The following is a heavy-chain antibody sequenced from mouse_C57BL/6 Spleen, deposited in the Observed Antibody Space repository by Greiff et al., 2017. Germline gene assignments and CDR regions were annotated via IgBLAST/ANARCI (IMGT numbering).Heavy chain of an antibody. J-gene: IGHJ2*01. Sequence: QVQLLQSGAELVQPGPSVKLSCKASGYAFSAYWMTWVKQRPGKGLEWIVQFYPGDGDTNYIEQFKGHSTLSADKSSNIAYMQLSSLTSEDSAVYFCARSLTLDYMDYWGQGTTLTVSS. D-gene: IGHD5-1*01. V-gene: IGHV1-80*01. CDR2: FYPGDGDT. CDR1: GYAFSAYW. CDR3: ARSLTLDYMDY.